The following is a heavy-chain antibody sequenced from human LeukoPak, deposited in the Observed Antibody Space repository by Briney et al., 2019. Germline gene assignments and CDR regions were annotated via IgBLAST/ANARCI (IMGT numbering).Heavy chain of an antibody. CDR2: IIPIFGTA. V-gene: IGHV1-69*13. CDR1: GDTFTSYA. CDR3: ARDNSVGETAWWFDP. J-gene: IGHJ5*02. Sequence: SVKVSCKASGDTFTSYAISWVRQAPGQGLEWMGGIIPIFGTANDAQKFQGRVTITADESTSTAYMELSSLRSEDTAVYYCARDNSVGETAWWFDPWGQGTLVTVSS. D-gene: IGHD1-26*01.